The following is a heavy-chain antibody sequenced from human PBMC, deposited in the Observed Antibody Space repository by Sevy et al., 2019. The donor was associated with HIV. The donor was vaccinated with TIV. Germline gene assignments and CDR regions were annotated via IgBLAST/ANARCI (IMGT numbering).Heavy chain of an antibody. V-gene: IGHV3-23*01. CDR1: GITFSSYA. D-gene: IGHD2-15*01. J-gene: IGHJ3*02. CDR2: ISGSGGTT. CDR3: AKDFRYCSGISCYSLFDM. Sequence: GGSLRLSCAASGITFSSYAMNWVRQAPGRGLEWVSSISGSGGTTYFADSVKGRFTISRDNSKNTLYLQMNTLRAEDTAMYYWAKDFRYCSGISCYSLFDMWGQGTMVTVSS.